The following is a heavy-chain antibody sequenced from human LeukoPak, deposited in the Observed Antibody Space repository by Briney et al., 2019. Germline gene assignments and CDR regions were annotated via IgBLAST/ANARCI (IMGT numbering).Heavy chain of an antibody. D-gene: IGHD3-16*02. Sequence: SETLSLTCAVYGGSFSGYYWSWIRQPPGKGLEWIGEINHSGSTNYNPSLKSRVTISVDTSKNQFSLKLSSVTAADTAVYYCARVYHYDYVWGSYRYMYYFDYWGQGTLVTVSS. CDR2: INHSGST. CDR1: GGSFSGYY. V-gene: IGHV4-34*01. CDR3: ARVYHYDYVWGSYRYMYYFDY. J-gene: IGHJ4*02.